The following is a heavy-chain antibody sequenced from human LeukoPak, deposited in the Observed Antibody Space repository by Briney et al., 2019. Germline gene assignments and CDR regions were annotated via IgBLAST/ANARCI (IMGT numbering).Heavy chain of an antibody. Sequence: PGGSLRLSCAASGFTFSSYGMHWVRQAPGKGLEWVAVISYDGSNKYYADSVKGRFTISRDNAKNSLYLQMNSLRAEDTAVYYCARDGTSWGQGTLVTVSS. J-gene: IGHJ4*02. CDR1: GFTFSSYG. V-gene: IGHV3-30*03. CDR2: ISYDGSNK. D-gene: IGHD1-7*01. CDR3: ARDGTS.